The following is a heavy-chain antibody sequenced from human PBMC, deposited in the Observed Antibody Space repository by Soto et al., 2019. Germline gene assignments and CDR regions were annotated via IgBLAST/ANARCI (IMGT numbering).Heavy chain of an antibody. V-gene: IGHV1-18*01. CDR2: ISAYNGNT. CDR3: ARDPTNIVATTPGPFDI. D-gene: IGHD5-12*01. J-gene: IGHJ3*02. Sequence: ASVKVSCKASGYTFTSYGIIWVRQAPGQGLEWMGWISAYNGNTNYAQKLQGRVTMTTDTSTSTAYMELRSLRSDDTAVYYCARDPTNIVATTPGPFDIWGQGTMVTVSS. CDR1: GYTFTSYG.